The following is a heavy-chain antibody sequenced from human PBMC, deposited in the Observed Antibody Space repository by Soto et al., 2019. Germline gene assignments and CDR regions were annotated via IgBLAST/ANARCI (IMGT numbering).Heavy chain of an antibody. CDR3: ARDQYSSGWYTESTFDY. CDR2: ISYDGSNK. CDR1: GFTFSSYA. Sequence: QVQLVESGGGVDQPGRSLRLSCAASGFTFSSYAMHWVRQAPGKGLEWVAVISYDGSNKYYADSVKGRFTISRDNSKNTLYLQMNSLRAEDTAVYYCARDQYSSGWYTESTFDYWGQGTLVTVSS. D-gene: IGHD6-19*01. V-gene: IGHV3-30-3*01. J-gene: IGHJ4*02.